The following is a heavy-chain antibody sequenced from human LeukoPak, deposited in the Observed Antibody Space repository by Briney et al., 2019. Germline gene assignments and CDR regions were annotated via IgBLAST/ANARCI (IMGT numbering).Heavy chain of an antibody. D-gene: IGHD2-15*01. CDR3: AKDERFCSGGICFSVSFDY. Sequence: GGSLRLSCAASGFTFSSYGMHWVRQAPGKGLEWVAVISYDGSNKYYADSVKGRFTISRDNSKNTLYLQMNSLRAEDTAVYYCAKDERFCSGGICFSVSFDYWGQGTLVTVSS. CDR1: GFTFSSYG. CDR2: ISYDGSNK. V-gene: IGHV3-30*18. J-gene: IGHJ4*02.